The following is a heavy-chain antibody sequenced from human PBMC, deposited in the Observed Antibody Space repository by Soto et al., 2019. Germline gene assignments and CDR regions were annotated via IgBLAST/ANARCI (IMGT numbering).Heavy chain of an antibody. CDR2: IYHSGST. J-gene: IGHJ4*02. V-gene: IGHV4-4*02. D-gene: IGHD3-22*01. CDR1: GGSISSSNW. Sequence: SETLSLTCAVSGGSISSSNWWSWVRQPPGKGLEWIGEIYHSGSTNYNPSLKSRVTISVDKSKNQFSLKLSSVTAADTAVYYCARGANSSGYYRRYYFDYWGQGTLVTVSS. CDR3: ARGANSSGYYRRYYFDY.